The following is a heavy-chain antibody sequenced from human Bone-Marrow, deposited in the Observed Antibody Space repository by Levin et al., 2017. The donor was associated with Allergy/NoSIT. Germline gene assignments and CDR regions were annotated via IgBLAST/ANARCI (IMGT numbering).Heavy chain of an antibody. V-gene: IGHV4-59*01. CDR1: GGSISAYY. CDR3: ATTMVRGDKYDY. Sequence: SETLSLTCSVSGGSISAYYWSWIRQSPGKGLEWIGHVYHSGSTTYNPSFKGRVTISADTSKNQFSLRLTSVTAADTAVYYCATTMVRGDKYDYWGQGTQVIVSS. D-gene: IGHD3-10*01. CDR2: VYHSGST. J-gene: IGHJ4*02.